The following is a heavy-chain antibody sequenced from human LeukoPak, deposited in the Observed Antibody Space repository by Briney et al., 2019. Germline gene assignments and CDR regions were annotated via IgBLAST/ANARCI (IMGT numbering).Heavy chain of an antibody. V-gene: IGHV3-30-3*01. D-gene: IGHD3-3*01. Sequence: GGSLRLSCAASGFTSSSYAMHWVRRAPGKGLEWVAVISYDGSNKYYADSVKGRFTISRDNSKNTLYLQMNSLRAEDTAVYYCARDEAGLRDFWSGYYLYYYYGMDVWGQGTTVTVSS. J-gene: IGHJ6*02. CDR1: GFTSSSYA. CDR3: ARDEAGLRDFWSGYYLYYYYGMDV. CDR2: ISYDGSNK.